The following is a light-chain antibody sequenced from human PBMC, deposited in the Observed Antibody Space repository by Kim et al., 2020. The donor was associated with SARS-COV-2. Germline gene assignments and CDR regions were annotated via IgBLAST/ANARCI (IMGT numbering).Light chain of an antibody. V-gene: IGLV3-27*01. CDR2: KGN. CDR3: YSAADNNLV. J-gene: IGLJ3*02. Sequence: VSPGQTARITCSGDVLAKRYARWFQQKPGQAPVLVIYKGNERPSGIPERFSGSSSGTTVTLTISGAQVEDEADYYCYSAADNNLVFGGGTQLTVL. CDR1: VLAKRY.